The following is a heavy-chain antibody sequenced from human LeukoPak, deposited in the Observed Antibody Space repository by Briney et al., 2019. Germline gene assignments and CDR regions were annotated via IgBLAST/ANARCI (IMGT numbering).Heavy chain of an antibody. J-gene: IGHJ4*02. CDR1: GYTFYNYG. CDR3: VRNTKDY. D-gene: IGHD2-2*01. V-gene: IGHV3-20*04. Sequence: GGSLRLSCVTSGYTFYNYGMSWVRQAPGKGLEWVSGLNWNGSTTGYADSVKGRFTISRDNAKSSLYLRMSSLRAEDTALYYCVRNTKDYWGQGTLVTVSS. CDR2: LNWNGSTT.